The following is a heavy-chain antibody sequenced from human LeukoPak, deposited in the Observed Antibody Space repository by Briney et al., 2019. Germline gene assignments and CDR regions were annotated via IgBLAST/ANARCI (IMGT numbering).Heavy chain of an antibody. CDR2: ISGSGGST. V-gene: IGHV3-23*01. CDR1: GFTFSSYA. Sequence: GGSLRLSCAVSGFTFSSYAMSWVRQAPGKGLEWVSTISGSGGSTYYADSVKGRFTISRDNSKNTLYLQMNSLRAEDTAVYYCAKGASIHVTGPDYWGPGTLVIVSS. D-gene: IGHD3-9*01. J-gene: IGHJ4*02. CDR3: AKGASIHVTGPDY.